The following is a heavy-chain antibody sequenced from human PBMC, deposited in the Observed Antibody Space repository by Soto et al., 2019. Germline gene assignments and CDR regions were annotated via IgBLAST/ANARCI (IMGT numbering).Heavy chain of an antibody. Sequence: EVQLVESGGGLVQPGGSLRLSCAASGFTFSSYWMSWVRQAPGKGLEWVANIQQAGGEKYYVDSVKGRFTISRGNAKNSLYLQMNSLRAEDTAVYYCARIGRVTYGFDYWGQGTLVTVSS. CDR1: GFTFSSYW. CDR2: IQQAGGEK. D-gene: IGHD4-17*01. J-gene: IGHJ4*02. CDR3: ARIGRVTYGFDY. V-gene: IGHV3-7*01.